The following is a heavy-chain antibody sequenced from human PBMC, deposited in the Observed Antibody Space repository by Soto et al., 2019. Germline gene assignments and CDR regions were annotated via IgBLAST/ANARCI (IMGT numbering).Heavy chain of an antibody. V-gene: IGHV4-4*02. CDR2: ISHSGTV. CDR3: ARSFGWYAIDY. CDR1: GGPISSGYF. D-gene: IGHD6-19*01. J-gene: IGHJ4*02. Sequence: QVLLQESGPGLVQPSGTLSLSCAVSGGPISSGYFWGWVRQPPGKGLEWLGDISHSGTVNYNPSLKRRVTISMDKSKSPFSLKLNSVTAADTAVYYCARSFGWYAIDYWGQGILVIVSS.